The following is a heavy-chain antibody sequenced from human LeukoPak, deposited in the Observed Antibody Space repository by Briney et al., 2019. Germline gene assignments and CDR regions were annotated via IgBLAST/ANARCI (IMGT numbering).Heavy chain of an antibody. D-gene: IGHD5-12*01. J-gene: IGHJ6*03. CDR2: INPNNGGT. CDR1: GDTFTGYY. Sequence: ASVKVSCKASGDTFTGYYAHWVRQAPGQGLEWMGWINPNNGGTNYAQKFQGRVTMTRDTSISTAYMELSRLRSDDTAVYYCAIRTLGLLRKGGAMDVWGKGTTVTVSS. CDR3: AIRTLGLLRKGGAMDV. V-gene: IGHV1-2*02.